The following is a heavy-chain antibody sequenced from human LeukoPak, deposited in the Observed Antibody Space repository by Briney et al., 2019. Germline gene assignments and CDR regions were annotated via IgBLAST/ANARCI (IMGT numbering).Heavy chain of an antibody. CDR2: IDHSGPT. D-gene: IGHD3/OR15-3a*01. CDR1: GGSFSDYY. J-gene: IGHJ4*02. CDR3: ARQTGSGLFILP. Sequence: SETLSLTCAVYGGSFSDYYWSWFRQPPGMGLEWIGEIDHSGPTNYNPSLKSRVTISLDTSNNHLSLKLNSVTAADTAVYYCARQTGSGLFILPGGQGTLVTVSS. V-gene: IGHV4-34*01.